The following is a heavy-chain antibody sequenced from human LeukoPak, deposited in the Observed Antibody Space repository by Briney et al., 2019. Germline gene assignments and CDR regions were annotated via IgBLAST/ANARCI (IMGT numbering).Heavy chain of an antibody. Sequence: ASVKVSCKASGYTLTAYYMHWVRQAPGQGLEWMGIINPIGGSTSYAQKFQRRVTVTRDTSTSAVYMELSSLRSEDTAVYYCARVAVAGSPWDWFDPWGQGTLVTVSS. CDR2: INPIGGST. D-gene: IGHD6-19*01. CDR3: ARVAVAGSPWDWFDP. J-gene: IGHJ5*02. CDR1: GYTLTAYY. V-gene: IGHV1-46*01.